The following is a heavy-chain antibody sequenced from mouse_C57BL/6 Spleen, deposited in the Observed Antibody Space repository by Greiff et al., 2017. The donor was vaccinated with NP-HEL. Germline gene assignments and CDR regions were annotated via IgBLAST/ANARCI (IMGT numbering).Heavy chain of an antibody. Sequence: QVQLQQPGAELVRPGSSVKLSCKASGYTFTSYWMHWVKQRPIQGLEWIGNIDPSDSETHYNQKFKDKATLTVDKSSSTAYMQLSSLTSEDSAVYYCARGGGYDRLAYWGQGTLVTVSA. CDR3: ARGGGYDRLAY. V-gene: IGHV1-52*01. J-gene: IGHJ3*01. CDR1: GYTFTSYW. D-gene: IGHD2-2*01. CDR2: IDPSDSET.